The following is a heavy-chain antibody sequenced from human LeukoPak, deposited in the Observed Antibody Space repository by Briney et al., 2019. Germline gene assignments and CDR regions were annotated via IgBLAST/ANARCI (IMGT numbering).Heavy chain of an antibody. J-gene: IGHJ3*02. D-gene: IGHD6-13*01. Sequence: ASVKVSCKASGYTFTGYYMHWVRQAPGQGLEWMGWINPNSGGTNYAQKFQGWVTMTRDTSISTAYMELSRLRSDDTAVYYCASPPSRILYSSSRDAFDIWGQGTMVTVSS. V-gene: IGHV1-2*04. CDR3: ASPPSRILYSSSRDAFDI. CDR1: GYTFTGYY. CDR2: INPNSGGT.